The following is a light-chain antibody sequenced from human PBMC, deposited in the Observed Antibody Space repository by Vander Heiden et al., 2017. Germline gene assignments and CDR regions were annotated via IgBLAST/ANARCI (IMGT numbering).Light chain of an antibody. V-gene: IGKV1-39*01. CDR2: AAS. CDR3: QQSVSSPYT. CDR1: QSISSY. J-gene: IGKJ2*01. Sequence: DIQMTQSPSSLSASVGNRVTISCRASQSISSYLNWYQQKAGKAPKLLIYAASNLRSGVPSRFSGSGSGTDFTLTINSLQPEDFATYFCQQSVSSPYTFRQRTKLEIK.